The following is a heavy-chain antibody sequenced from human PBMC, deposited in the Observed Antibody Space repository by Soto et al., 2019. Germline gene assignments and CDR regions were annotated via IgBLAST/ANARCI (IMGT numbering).Heavy chain of an antibody. CDR1: GYTFTSYD. Sequence: QVQLVQSGAEVKKPGASVKVSCKASGYTFTSYDINWVRQATGQGLEWMGWMNPNSGNTGYAPKFPGRVTMTRNPSISTAYVELSSVGSEDTAGYYCAGKFAYAPDCWGQGTLVTVSS. J-gene: IGHJ4*02. CDR3: AGKFAYAPDC. V-gene: IGHV1-8*01. CDR2: MNPNSGNT.